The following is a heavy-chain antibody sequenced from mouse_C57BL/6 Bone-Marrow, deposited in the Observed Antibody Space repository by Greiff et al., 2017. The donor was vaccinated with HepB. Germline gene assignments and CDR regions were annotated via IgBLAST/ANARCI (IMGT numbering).Heavy chain of an antibody. Sequence: VQLQQPGAELVKPGASVKLSCKASGYTFTSYWMQWVKQRPGQGLEWIGEIDPSDSYTNYNQKFKGKATLTVDTSSSTAYMQLSSLTSEDSAVYYCARPYGSGYFDVWGTGTTVTVSS. V-gene: IGHV1-50*01. D-gene: IGHD1-1*01. CDR1: GYTFTSYW. CDR2: IDPSDSYT. CDR3: ARPYGSGYFDV. J-gene: IGHJ1*03.